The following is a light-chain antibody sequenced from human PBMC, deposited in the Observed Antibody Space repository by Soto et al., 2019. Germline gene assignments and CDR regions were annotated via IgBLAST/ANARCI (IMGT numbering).Light chain of an antibody. CDR3: QQYNSYS. J-gene: IGKJ1*01. Sequence: DIQMTQSPSTLPSSVGDRVTITCRASQSISNCLSWYQQKPGTAPKVLIYHASKLQRGVPSGFSGSGAATEFTLTISSLQPDVFATYYCQQYNSYSFGQGTKVEIK. CDR2: HAS. CDR1: QSISNC. V-gene: IGKV1-5*01.